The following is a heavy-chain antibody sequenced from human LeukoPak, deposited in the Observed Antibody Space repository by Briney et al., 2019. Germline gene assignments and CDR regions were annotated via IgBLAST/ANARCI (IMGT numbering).Heavy chain of an antibody. Sequence: GGSLRLSCAASGFTFDDYGMSWVRQAPGKGLEWVSGISGSGDSTHYADSVKGRFTISRDNSKNTLYLQLNSLRVEDTAVYYCASQGWTTQYYFDYWGQGTLVTVSS. V-gene: IGHV3-23*01. CDR2: ISGSGDST. D-gene: IGHD4-11*01. CDR1: GFTFDDYG. CDR3: ASQGWTTQYYFDY. J-gene: IGHJ4*02.